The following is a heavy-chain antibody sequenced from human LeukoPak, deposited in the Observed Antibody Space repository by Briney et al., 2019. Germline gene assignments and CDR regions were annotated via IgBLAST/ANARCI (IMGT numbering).Heavy chain of an antibody. CDR3: AKDLRGYFDY. V-gene: IGHV3-23*01. CDR2: ISGSGGST. CDR1: GFTFSSYG. J-gene: IGHJ4*02. Sequence: GGSLRLSCAASGFTFSSYGMSWVRQAPGKGLEWVSAISGSGGSTYYADSVKGRFTISRDNSKNTLYLQMNSLRAEDTAAYYCAKDLRGYFDYWGQGTLVTVSS.